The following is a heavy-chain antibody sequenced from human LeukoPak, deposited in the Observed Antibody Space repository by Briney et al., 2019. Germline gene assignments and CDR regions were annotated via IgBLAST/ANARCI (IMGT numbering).Heavy chain of an antibody. CDR3: ATGHSIAVAGTHSY. CDR1: GYTFTGYY. CDR2: INPNSGGT. J-gene: IGHJ4*02. V-gene: IGHV1-2*02. Sequence: ASVKVSCKASGYTFTGYYMNWVRQAPGQGLEWMGWINPNSGGTNYAQKFQGRVTMTRDTSISTAYMELSRLRSDDTAVYYCATGHSIAVAGTHSYWGQGTLVTVSS. D-gene: IGHD6-19*01.